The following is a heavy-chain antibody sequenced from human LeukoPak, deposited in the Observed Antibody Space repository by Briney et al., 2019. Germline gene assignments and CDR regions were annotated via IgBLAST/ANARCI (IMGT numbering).Heavy chain of an antibody. V-gene: IGHV3-48*01. D-gene: IGHD1-14*01. Sequence: GGSLRLSCEASGFTFSSYSMNWVRQAPGKGLEWVSYISSSSSTIYYADSVRGRFTISRDNSKNTLYLQMNSLRAEDTAVYYCARGGGHHHFDYWGQGTLVTVSS. CDR1: GFTFSSYS. CDR2: ISSSSSTI. J-gene: IGHJ4*02. CDR3: ARGGGHHHFDY.